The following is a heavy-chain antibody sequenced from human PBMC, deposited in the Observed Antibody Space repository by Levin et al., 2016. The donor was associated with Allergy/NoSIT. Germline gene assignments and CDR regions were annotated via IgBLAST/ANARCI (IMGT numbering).Heavy chain of an antibody. V-gene: IGHV3-21*06. J-gene: IGHJ3*02. CDR2: ISGNGLET. D-gene: IGHD1-1*01. Sequence: GGSLRLSCAASGFIFSNFAMSWVRQAPGKGPEWVSSISGNGLETHYADSVRGRLTISRDNARSSLYLQMSSLRDEDTALYYCARDVHNWNSGLSPSDIWGQGTMVTVS. CDR3: ARDVHNWNSGLSPSDI. CDR1: GFIFSNFA.